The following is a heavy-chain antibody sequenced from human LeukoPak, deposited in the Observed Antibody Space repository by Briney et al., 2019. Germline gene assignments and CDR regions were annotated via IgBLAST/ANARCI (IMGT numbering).Heavy chain of an antibody. Sequence: ASVKVSCKASGYTFTGYYMHWVRQAPGQGLEWMGWINPNSGGTNYAQKFQGRVTMTRDTSISTAYMELSRLRSDDTAVYYCARANYDFWSGCHFDYWGQGTLVTVSS. V-gene: IGHV1-2*02. CDR2: INPNSGGT. CDR1: GYTFTGYY. J-gene: IGHJ4*02. D-gene: IGHD3-3*01. CDR3: ARANYDFWSGCHFDY.